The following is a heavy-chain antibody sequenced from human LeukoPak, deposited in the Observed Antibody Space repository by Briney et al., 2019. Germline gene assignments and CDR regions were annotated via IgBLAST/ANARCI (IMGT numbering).Heavy chain of an antibody. D-gene: IGHD1-26*01. V-gene: IGHV3-30*02. CDR1: GFTFSDYY. CDR2: IRYDGSNK. Sequence: GGSLRLSCAASGFTFSDYYMSWIRQAPGKGLEWVAFIRYDGSNKYYADSVKGRFTISRDNSKNTLYLQMNSLRAEDTAVYYCAKDQWELPRGRGYWGQGTLVTVSS. J-gene: IGHJ4*02. CDR3: AKDQWELPRGRGY.